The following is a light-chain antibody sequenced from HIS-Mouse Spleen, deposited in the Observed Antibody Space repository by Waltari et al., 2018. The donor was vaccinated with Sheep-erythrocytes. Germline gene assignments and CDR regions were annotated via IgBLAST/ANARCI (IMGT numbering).Light chain of an antibody. J-gene: IGLJ1*01. CDR1: SRYVGGYNY. Sequence: QSALTQPRSVSGSPAQSVTISCPGTSRYVGGYNYVSWYQQHPGKAPKLMIYDVSKRPSGVPDRFSGSKSGNTASLTISGLQAEDEADYYCCSYAGSYNHVFATGTKVTVL. V-gene: IGLV2-11*01. CDR2: DVS. CDR3: CSYAGSYNHV.